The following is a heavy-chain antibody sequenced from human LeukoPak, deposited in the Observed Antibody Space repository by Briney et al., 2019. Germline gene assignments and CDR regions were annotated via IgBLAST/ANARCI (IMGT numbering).Heavy chain of an antibody. Sequence: ASVTVSCKASGYTFTSYDINWVRQATGQGLEWMGWMNPNSGNTGYAQKFQGRVTMTRNTSTSTAYMELSSLRSEDTAVYYCARGKGYYDSSGQNFDYWGQGTLVTVSS. V-gene: IGHV1-8*01. CDR3: ARGKGYYDSSGQNFDY. D-gene: IGHD3-22*01. CDR2: MNPNSGNT. J-gene: IGHJ4*02. CDR1: GYTFTSYD.